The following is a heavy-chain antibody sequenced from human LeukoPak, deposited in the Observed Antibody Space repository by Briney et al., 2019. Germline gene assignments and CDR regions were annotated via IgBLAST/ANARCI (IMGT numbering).Heavy chain of an antibody. J-gene: IGHJ4*02. CDR1: GFTFNNYA. D-gene: IGHD3-10*01. Sequence: QPRGSLRLSCAASGFTFNNYAMSWVRQAPGKGLEWVSGISGSGANTYHADSVKGRFTISRDNSKNTLYLQMTSLRAEDTAVYYCAKSSNPYASGSYYDFFDYWGQGTLVTVSS. CDR3: AKSSNPYASGSYYDFFDY. V-gene: IGHV3-23*01. CDR2: ISGSGANT.